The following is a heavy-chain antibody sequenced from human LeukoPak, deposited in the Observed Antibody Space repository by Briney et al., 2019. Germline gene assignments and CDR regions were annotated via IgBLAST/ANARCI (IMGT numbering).Heavy chain of an antibody. CDR3: ATRRGGPHPYYFDH. D-gene: IGHD2-15*01. Sequence: PSETLSRTCAVYGDSFSGYYWSWIRQSPGTGLEWIGEVNDRGTTNYNPNLKSRVTISVVTSSNQFSLRLTSVTAADTAIYFCATRRGGPHPYYFDHWDQGALVTVSS. V-gene: IGHV4-34*01. CDR2: VNDRGTT. CDR1: GDSFSGYY. J-gene: IGHJ4*02.